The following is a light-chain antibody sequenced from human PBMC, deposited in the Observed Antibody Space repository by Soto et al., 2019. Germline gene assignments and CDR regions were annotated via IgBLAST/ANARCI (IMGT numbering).Light chain of an antibody. V-gene: IGLV2-8*01. Sequence: QSVLTQPPSASGSPGQAVTISCTGTSRDIGGYDFVSWYQVRPGEAPQLIIYNVNGRPSGVPRRFSGSKSGNTASLTVSGLQAEDEADYYCSSFVGSNIFVFGSGTKVTVL. CDR3: SSFVGSNIFV. J-gene: IGLJ1*01. CDR2: NVN. CDR1: SRDIGGYDF.